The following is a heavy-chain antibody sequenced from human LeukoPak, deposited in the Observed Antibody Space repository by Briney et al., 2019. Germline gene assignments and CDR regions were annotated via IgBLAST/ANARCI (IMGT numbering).Heavy chain of an antibody. CDR1: GFTFSNYA. CDR2: ISGSGDAT. V-gene: IGHV3-23*01. J-gene: IGHJ4*02. Sequence: GGSLRLSCSASGFTFSNYAMTWVRQAPGKGLESISVISGSGDATNYADSVKGRFTISRDNSKSTLYVQMNSLRAEDTAVYYCAKSTSFYLDSWGQGTLVTVSS. CDR3: AKSTSFYLDS.